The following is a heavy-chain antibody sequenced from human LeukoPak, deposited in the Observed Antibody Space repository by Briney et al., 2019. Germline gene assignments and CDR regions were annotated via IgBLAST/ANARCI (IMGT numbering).Heavy chain of an antibody. CDR2: IYYSGST. CDR3: ARDSSRGMDV. D-gene: IGHD3-10*01. V-gene: IGHV4-31*03. J-gene: IGHJ6*02. Sequence: SETLSLTCTVSGGSISSGGYYWSWIRQHPGKGLEWIGYIYYSGSTYYNPSLKSRVTISVDTSKNQFSLKLSSVTAADTAVYYCARDSSRGMDVWGQGTTVTVSS. CDR1: GGSISSGGYY.